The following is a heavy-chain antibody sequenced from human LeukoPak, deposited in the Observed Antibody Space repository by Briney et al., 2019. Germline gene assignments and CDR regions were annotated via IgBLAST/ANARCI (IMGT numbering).Heavy chain of an antibody. CDR2: INFSGST. Sequence: PSETLSLTCTVSGGSISSGSYYWSWIRQHPGKGLEWIGYINFSGSTDYNPSLKSRVTISVDTSKNQFSLKLSSVTAADTAVFYCASLYCSSTSCYFDYWGQGALLTVSS. CDR1: GGSISSGSYY. D-gene: IGHD2-2*01. J-gene: IGHJ4*02. V-gene: IGHV4-31*03. CDR3: ASLYCSSTSCYFDY.